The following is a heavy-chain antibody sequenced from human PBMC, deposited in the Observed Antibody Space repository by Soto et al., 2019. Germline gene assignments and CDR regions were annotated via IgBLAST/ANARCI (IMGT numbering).Heavy chain of an antibody. CDR3: ARAISGYVT. CDR2: INAGEGYT. V-gene: IGHV1-3*01. Sequence: QVHLVQSGAEVKHPGASVRVSCKASGITYSTYAIHWVRQAPGQGLEWMGWINAGEGYTRYSQYFQGRVTLTTVTSASTTYMDLSNLTFEDTAVYYCARAISGYVTWGKGTQVTVSS. D-gene: IGHD5-12*01. J-gene: IGHJ5*02. CDR1: GITYSTYA.